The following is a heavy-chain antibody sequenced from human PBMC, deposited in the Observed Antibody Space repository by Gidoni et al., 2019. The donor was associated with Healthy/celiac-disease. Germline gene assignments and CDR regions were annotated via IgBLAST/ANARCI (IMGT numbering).Heavy chain of an antibody. D-gene: IGHD4-17*01. Sequence: QVQLVQSGAEVTKPGSSVKVSCKASGGTFSSYAISGVRQAPGQGLEWMGGIIPIFGTANYAQKFQGRVTITADDSTSTAYMELSSLRSEDTAVYYCARGMTTAGGYGMDVWGKGTTVTVSS. V-gene: IGHV1-69*12. CDR2: IIPIFGTA. CDR3: ARGMTTAGGYGMDV. CDR1: GGTFSSYA. J-gene: IGHJ6*04.